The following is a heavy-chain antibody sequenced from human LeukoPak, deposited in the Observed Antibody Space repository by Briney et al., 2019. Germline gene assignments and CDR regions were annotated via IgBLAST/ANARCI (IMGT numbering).Heavy chain of an antibody. J-gene: IGHJ4*02. CDR1: GGSISSYN. CDR2: IYYSGST. V-gene: IGHV4-59*08. D-gene: IGHD2-21*01. Sequence: SETLSLTCTVSGGSISSYNWSWIRQPPGKGLEWIGYIYYSGSTNYNPSLKSRVTISVDTSKNQFSLKLSSVTAADTAVYYCARHGYCGAECYTYFDSWGQGTLVSVSS. CDR3: ARHGYCGAECYTYFDS.